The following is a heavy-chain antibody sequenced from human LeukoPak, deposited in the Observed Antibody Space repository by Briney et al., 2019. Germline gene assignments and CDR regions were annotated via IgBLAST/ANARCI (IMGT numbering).Heavy chain of an antibody. CDR3: ARDTLEPHYYGSGRYLDY. Sequence: PSETLSLTCAVYGGSFSGYYWSWIRQPPGKGLEWIGEINHSGSTNYNPSLKSRVTISVDTSKNQFSLKLSSVTAADTAVYYCARDTLEPHYYGSGRYLDYWGQGTLVTVSS. J-gene: IGHJ4*02. D-gene: IGHD3-10*01. CDR1: GGSFSGYY. V-gene: IGHV4-34*01. CDR2: INHSGST.